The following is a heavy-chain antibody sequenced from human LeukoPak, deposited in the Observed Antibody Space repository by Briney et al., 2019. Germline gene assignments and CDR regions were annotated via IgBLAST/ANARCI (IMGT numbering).Heavy chain of an antibody. CDR1: GFTFSSSA. D-gene: IGHD2-15*01. V-gene: IGHV3-23*01. CDR3: AKQLGYCSDGSCYFPY. J-gene: IGHJ4*02. CDR2: ISNNGGYT. Sequence: PGGSLRLSCAASGFTFSSSAMSWVRQAPGKGPEWVSAISNNGGYTYYADSVQGRFTISRDNSKSTLCLQMNSLRAGDTAVYYCAKQLGYCSDGSCYFPYWGQGTLVTVSS.